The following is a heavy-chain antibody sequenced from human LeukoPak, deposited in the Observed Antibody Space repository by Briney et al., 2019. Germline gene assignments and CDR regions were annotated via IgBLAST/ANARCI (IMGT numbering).Heavy chain of an antibody. CDR3: ARDGGVDRLGVAVTDGFDP. CDR2: IYFGGST. D-gene: IGHD6-19*01. CDR1: GFTVSSNY. V-gene: IGHV3-66*01. Sequence: PGGSLRLSCAASGFTVSSNYMSWVRQAPGKGLEWVSVIYFGGSTYYADSVKGRFTISRDNSKNTLYLQMNSLRADDTAVYYCARDGGVDRLGVAVTDGFDPWGQGTLVSVSS. J-gene: IGHJ5*02.